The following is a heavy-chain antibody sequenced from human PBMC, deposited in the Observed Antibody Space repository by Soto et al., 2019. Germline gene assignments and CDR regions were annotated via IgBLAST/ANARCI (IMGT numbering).Heavy chain of an antibody. CDR3: ARSNRTYYYGSGSYIYFAY. J-gene: IGHJ4*02. Sequence: SETLSLTCTVSGGSISSSSYYWGWIRQPPGKGLEWIGSIYYSGSTYYNPSLKSRVTISVDTSKNQFSLKLSSVTAADTAVYYCARSNRTYYYGSGSYIYFAYWGQGTLVTVSS. CDR2: IYYSGST. D-gene: IGHD3-10*01. V-gene: IGHV4-39*01. CDR1: GGSISSSSYY.